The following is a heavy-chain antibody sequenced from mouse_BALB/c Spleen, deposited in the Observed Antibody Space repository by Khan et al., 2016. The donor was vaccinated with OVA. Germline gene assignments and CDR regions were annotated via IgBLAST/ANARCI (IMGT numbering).Heavy chain of an antibody. CDR1: GYTFINYW. D-gene: IGHD1-1*01. Sequence: QVQLQQSGAELAKPGASVKMSCKASGYTFINYWILWVKQRPGQGLEWIGYINPSTGYTEYNQNFKDKATLTADKSSSTAYMQLSSLTSEDSAVYYCAGRGLRWDFDDWGQGTTLTVSS. CDR3: AGRGLRWDFDD. CDR2: INPSTGYT. J-gene: IGHJ2*01. V-gene: IGHV1-7*01.